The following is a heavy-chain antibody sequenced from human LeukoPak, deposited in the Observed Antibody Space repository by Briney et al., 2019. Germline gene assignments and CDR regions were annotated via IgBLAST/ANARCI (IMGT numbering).Heavy chain of an antibody. V-gene: IGHV3-23*01. CDR3: AKEPGPRGDRSDY. CDR2: ISGSGGST. J-gene: IGHJ4*02. D-gene: IGHD3-10*01. CDR1: GFTFSSYA. Sequence: GGSLRLSCAASGFTFSSYAMSWVRQAPGKGLGWVSAISGSGGSTYYADSVKGRFTISRDNPKNTLYLQMNSLRAEDTAVYYCAKEPGPRGDRSDYWGQGTLVTVSS.